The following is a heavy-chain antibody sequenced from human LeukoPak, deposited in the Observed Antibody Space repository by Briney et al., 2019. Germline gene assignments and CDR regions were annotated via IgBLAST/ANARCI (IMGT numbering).Heavy chain of an antibody. CDR3: ARRREPAAAFDY. J-gene: IGHJ4*02. V-gene: IGHV3-48*03. CDR2: ISSSGSTI. D-gene: IGHD2-2*01. Sequence: GGSLRLSCAASGFTFSSYEMNWVRQAPGKGLEWVSYISSSGSTIYYADSVKGRFTISRDNSKNTLYLQMNSLRAEDTAVYYCARRREPAAAFDYWGQGTLVTVSS. CDR1: GFTFSSYE.